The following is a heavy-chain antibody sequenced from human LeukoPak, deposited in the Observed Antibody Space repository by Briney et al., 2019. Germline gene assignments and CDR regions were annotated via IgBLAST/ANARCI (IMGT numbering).Heavy chain of an antibody. CDR3: ARDGYYYDSSLDS. V-gene: IGHV3-30*04. CDR2: ISDDGSDK. D-gene: IGHD3-22*01. J-gene: IGHJ4*02. Sequence: GRSLRLSCAASEFTFSNYAIHWVRQAPGKGLEWVTIISDDGSDKYYADSVKGRFTISRDNSKNTVYLHMNSLRDDDTAVYYCARDGYYYDSSLDSWGQGTLVTVSS. CDR1: EFTFSNYA.